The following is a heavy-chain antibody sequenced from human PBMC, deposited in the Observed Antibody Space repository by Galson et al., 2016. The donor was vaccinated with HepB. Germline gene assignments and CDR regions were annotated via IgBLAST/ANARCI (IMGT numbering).Heavy chain of an antibody. CDR2: ISYDGTTK. D-gene: IGHD6-19*01. CDR3: ARELVGSGWPKYYYYMDV. CDR1: GFTFSHYT. V-gene: IGHV3-30-3*01. Sequence: SLRLSCAASGFTFSHYTMHWVRQAPGKGLERMALISYDGTTKLFADSVKGRVTVSRDNPKNTLYLEMNSVRPEDTGVYYCARELVGSGWPKYYYYMDVWGKGTTVTVSS. J-gene: IGHJ6*03.